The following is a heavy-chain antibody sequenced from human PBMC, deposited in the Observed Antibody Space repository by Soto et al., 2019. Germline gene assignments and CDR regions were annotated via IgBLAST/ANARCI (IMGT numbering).Heavy chain of an antibody. CDR3: VRDGLCITTGCYGNWFDP. CDR1: GFTFSTYW. D-gene: IGHD2-2*01. J-gene: IGHJ5*02. CDR2: INSDASHT. Sequence: PGGSLRLSCAASGFTFSTYWMHWIRQVPGKGLEWVSRINSDASHTYYADSVKGRFTISRDNAKNTLHFEMNSLRAADTAVYYWVRDGLCITTGCYGNWFDPWGQGALVTGSS. V-gene: IGHV3-74*01.